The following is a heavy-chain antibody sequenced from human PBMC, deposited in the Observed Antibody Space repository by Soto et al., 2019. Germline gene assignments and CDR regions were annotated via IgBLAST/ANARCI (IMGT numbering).Heavy chain of an antibody. CDR1: GFTFSSYA. J-gene: IGHJ4*02. Sequence: PGGSLRLSCAASGFTFSSYAMNWVRQAPGKGLEWVSAISGSGGSTYYADSVKGRFTISRDNSKNTLYLQMNSLRAEDTAVYYCAKDSEYSSGWYHYWGQGTLVTVSS. CDR2: ISGSGGST. V-gene: IGHV3-23*01. CDR3: AKDSEYSSGWYHY. D-gene: IGHD6-19*01.